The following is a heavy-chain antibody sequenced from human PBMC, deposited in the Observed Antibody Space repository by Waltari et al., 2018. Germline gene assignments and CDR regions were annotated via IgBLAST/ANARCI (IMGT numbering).Heavy chain of an antibody. V-gene: IGHV4-59*01. CDR2: IYYTGST. CDR3: ARGGGGYWEWFDP. J-gene: IGHJ5*02. Sequence: QVQLQESGPSLLKPSETLSLICTVSGGSISGFYWSWVRQPPGKGLDWIGYIYYTGSTNFNPSLKGPFTMSLATSKTPFSLKLSSVTAADTAFYYCARGGGGYWEWFDPWGQGTLVTVSS. D-gene: IGHD2-21*02. CDR1: GGSISGFY.